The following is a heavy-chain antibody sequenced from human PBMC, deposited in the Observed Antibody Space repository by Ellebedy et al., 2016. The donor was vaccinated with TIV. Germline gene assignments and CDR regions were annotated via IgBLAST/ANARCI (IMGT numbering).Heavy chain of an antibody. CDR2: ISNSGTYT. CDR3: ARDLDKSSGWYGGAAY. V-gene: IGHV3-11*06. J-gene: IGHJ4*02. CDR1: GFSFSGFY. Sequence: GESLKISCSASGFSFSGFYMTWIRQAPGKGLEWIAYISNSGTYTKYADSVKGRFTVSRDNSMTTVYLEMNSLRAEDTALYYCARDLDKSSGWYGGAAYWGQGTQVTVSS. D-gene: IGHD6-19*01.